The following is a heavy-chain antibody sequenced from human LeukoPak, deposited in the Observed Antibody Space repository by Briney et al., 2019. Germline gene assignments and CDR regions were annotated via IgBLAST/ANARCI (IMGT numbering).Heavy chain of an antibody. CDR2: ISGSGGRT. V-gene: IGHV3-23*01. CDR1: GFTFRVYA. J-gene: IGHJ4*02. D-gene: IGHD1-26*01. Sequence: GGSLRLSCAASGFTFRVYAMSGGRETPGKGVERGSVISGSGGRTYYVDSVNGRFTISRDNSKNTLYLQMNSLRAEDTAVYYCAKDGGESYRSPIDYWGQGTLVTVSS. CDR3: AKDGGESYRSPIDY.